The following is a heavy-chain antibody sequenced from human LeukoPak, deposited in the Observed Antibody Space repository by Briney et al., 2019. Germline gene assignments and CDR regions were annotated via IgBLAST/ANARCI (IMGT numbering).Heavy chain of an antibody. D-gene: IGHD3-10*01. CDR2: IRYDGSNK. J-gene: IGHJ5*02. CDR1: GFTFSSYG. CDR3: ARRRLLLWFGGEVRSYRGFDP. V-gene: IGHV3-30*02. Sequence: GGSLRLSCAASGFTFSSYGMHWVRQAPGKGLEWVAFIRYDGSNKYYADSVKGRFTISRDNSKNTLYLQMNSLRAEDTAVYYCARRRLLLWFGGEVRSYRGFDPWGQGTLVTVSS.